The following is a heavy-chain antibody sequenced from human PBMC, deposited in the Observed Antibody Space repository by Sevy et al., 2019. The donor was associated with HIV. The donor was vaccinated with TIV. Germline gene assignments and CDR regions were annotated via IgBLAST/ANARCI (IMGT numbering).Heavy chain of an antibody. CDR3: ARGGWTAAIDAFDI. CDR1: GFTFSNYR. D-gene: IGHD6-13*01. Sequence: GGSLRLSCAASGFTFSNYRMNWVRQAPGKGLEWGSSISSSSSYIYYADSVKGRFTISRDNAKNSLYLQMNSLRAEDTAVYYCARGGWTAAIDAFDIWGQGTMVTVSS. V-gene: IGHV3-21*01. J-gene: IGHJ3*02. CDR2: ISSSSSYI.